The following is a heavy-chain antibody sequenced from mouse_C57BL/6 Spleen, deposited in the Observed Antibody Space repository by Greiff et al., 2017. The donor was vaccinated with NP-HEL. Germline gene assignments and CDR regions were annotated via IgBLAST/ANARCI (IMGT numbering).Heavy chain of an antibody. D-gene: IGHD2-2*01. CDR1: GFSLTSYG. CDR2: IWSGGST. V-gene: IGHV2-2*01. CDR3: ARKGGIYYGYDGWYFDV. Sequence: VKLVESGPGLVQPSQSLSITCTVSGFSLTSYGVHWVRQSPGKGLEWLGVIWSGGSTDYNAAFISRLSISKDNSKSQVFFKMNSLQADDTAIYYCARKGGIYYGYDGWYFDVWGTGTTVTVSS. J-gene: IGHJ1*03.